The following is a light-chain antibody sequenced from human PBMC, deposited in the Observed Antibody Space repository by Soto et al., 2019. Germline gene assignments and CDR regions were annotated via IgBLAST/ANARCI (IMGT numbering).Light chain of an antibody. CDR2: AAS. J-gene: IGKJ1*01. CDR3: QQYYSYPPWT. CDR1: QGISSY. Sequence: ALRMTQSPSSLSASTGDRVTITCRASQGISSYLAWYQQKPGKAPKLLIYAASTLQSGVASRFSSSGSGTDFTLTIGCLQSEDFATYYCQQYYSYPPWTFGQGTKVEIK. V-gene: IGKV1-8*01.